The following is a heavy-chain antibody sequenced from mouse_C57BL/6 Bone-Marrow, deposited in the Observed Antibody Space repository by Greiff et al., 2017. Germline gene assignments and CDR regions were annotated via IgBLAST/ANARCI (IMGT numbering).Heavy chain of an antibody. V-gene: IGHV1-15*01. Sequence: VKLQESGAELVRPGASVTLSCKASGYTFTDYEMHWVKQTPVHGLEWIGAIDPETGGTAYNQKFKGKAILTADKSSSTAYMELRSLTSEDSAVYYCTRGWYYAMDYWGQGTSVTVSS. CDR3: TRGWYYAMDY. J-gene: IGHJ4*01. CDR2: IDPETGGT. D-gene: IGHD3-3*01. CDR1: GYTFTDYE.